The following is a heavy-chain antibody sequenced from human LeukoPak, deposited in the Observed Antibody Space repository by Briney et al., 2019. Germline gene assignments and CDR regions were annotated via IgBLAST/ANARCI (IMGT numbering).Heavy chain of an antibody. CDR3: AKAYSSSWYYFDY. V-gene: IGHV3-9*01. Sequence: GGSLRLSCAASGFTFDDYAMHWVRQAPGKGLEWVSGISWNSGSIGYADSVKGRFTISRDNAKNSLYLQMNSLRAEDTALYYCAKAYSSSWYYFDYWGQGTLVTVSS. D-gene: IGHD6-13*01. J-gene: IGHJ4*02. CDR1: GFTFDDYA. CDR2: ISWNSGSI.